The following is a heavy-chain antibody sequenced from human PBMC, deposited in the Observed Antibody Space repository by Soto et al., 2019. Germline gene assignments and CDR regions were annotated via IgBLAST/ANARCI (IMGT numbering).Heavy chain of an antibody. CDR1: GGSFSGYY. CDR3: ARRGNGYGSDY. D-gene: IGHD5-12*01. CDR2: INHSGST. J-gene: IGHJ4*02. Sequence: SETLSLTCAVYGGSFSGYYWSWIRQPPGKGLEWIGEINHSGSTNYNPSLKSRVTISVDTSKNQFSLKLSSVTAADTAVYYCARRGNGYGSDYWGQGTLVTVSS. V-gene: IGHV4-34*01.